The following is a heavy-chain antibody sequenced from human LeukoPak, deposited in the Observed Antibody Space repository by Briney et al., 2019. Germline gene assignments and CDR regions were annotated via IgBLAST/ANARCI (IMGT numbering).Heavy chain of an antibody. CDR3: AKAYYYDSSGGQVDY. CDR2: ISWNSGSI. V-gene: IGHV3-9*01. CDR1: GSTFDDYA. D-gene: IGHD3-22*01. J-gene: IGHJ4*02. Sequence: GGSLRLSCAASGSTFDDYAMHWVRQAPGKGLEWVSGISWNSGSIGYADSVKGRFTISRDNAKNSLYLQMNSLRAEDTALYYCAKAYYYDSSGGQVDYWGQGTLVTVSS.